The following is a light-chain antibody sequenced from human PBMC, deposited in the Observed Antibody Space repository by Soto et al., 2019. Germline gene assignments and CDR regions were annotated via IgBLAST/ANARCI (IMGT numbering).Light chain of an antibody. CDR3: QQYYSAPPA. Sequence: DIVMTQSPDSLAVSLGERATINCKSSQSVLYSSNNKNYLAWYQQKPGQPPKLLIYWASTRESGVPDRFSGSGCGTDFTITISSLQAEDVAVYYCQQYYSAPPAFGQGTKVEIK. J-gene: IGKJ1*01. CDR1: QSVLYSSNNKNY. CDR2: WAS. V-gene: IGKV4-1*01.